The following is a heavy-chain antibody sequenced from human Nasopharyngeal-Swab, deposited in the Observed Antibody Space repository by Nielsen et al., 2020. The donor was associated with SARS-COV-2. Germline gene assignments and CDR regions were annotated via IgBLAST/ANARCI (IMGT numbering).Heavy chain of an antibody. CDR2: INSDGSST. V-gene: IGHV3-74*01. Sequence: GGSLRLSCAASGFTFSSYSMHWVRQAPGKGLVWVSRINSDGSSTSYADSVKGRFTISRDNAKNTLYLQMNSLRAEDTAVYYCARGDYSNYVDYYYYYYMDVWGKGATVTVSS. CDR3: ARGDYSNYVDYYYYYYMDV. CDR1: GFTFSSYS. J-gene: IGHJ6*03. D-gene: IGHD4-11*01.